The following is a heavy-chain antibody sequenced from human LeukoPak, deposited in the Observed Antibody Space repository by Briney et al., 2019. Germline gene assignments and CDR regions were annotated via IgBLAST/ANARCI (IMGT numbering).Heavy chain of an antibody. CDR3: ARDPYSGSYGDYYYYYMDV. J-gene: IGHJ6*03. D-gene: IGHD1-26*01. V-gene: IGHV3-48*03. CDR2: ISSSGSTI. Sequence: PGGSLRLSCAASGFTFSSYEMNWVRQAPGKGLEWVSYISSSGSTIYYADSVKGRFTIFRDNAKNSLYLLMNSLRAEDTAVYYCARDPYSGSYGDYYYYYMDVWGKGTTVTIFS. CDR1: GFTFSSYE.